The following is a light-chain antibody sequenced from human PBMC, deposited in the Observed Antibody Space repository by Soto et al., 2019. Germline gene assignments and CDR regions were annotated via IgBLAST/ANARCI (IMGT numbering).Light chain of an antibody. Sequence: QSVLTQPASVSGSPGQSITISCTGTSNDVGSYNLVSWYQQHPGKAPKLMIYEGSKRPSGVSNRFSGSKSDNTASLTISGLQAEDEADYYCCSYADSSTFVFGGGTQLTVL. CDR3: CSYADSSTFV. CDR1: SNDVGSYNL. V-gene: IGLV2-23*03. CDR2: EGS. J-gene: IGLJ2*01.